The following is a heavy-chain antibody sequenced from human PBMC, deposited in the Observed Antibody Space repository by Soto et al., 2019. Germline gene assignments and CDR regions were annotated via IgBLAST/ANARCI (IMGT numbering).Heavy chain of an antibody. CDR2: ISAYNGNT. Sequence: ASVEVSCEASGYTFTSYGISWVRQAPGEGLEWMGWISAYNGNTNYAQKLQGRVTMTTDTSTSTAYMELRSLRSDDTAVYYCARDPRITIFGVDLDAFDIWGQGTMVTVSS. CDR1: GYTFTSYG. CDR3: ARDPRITIFGVDLDAFDI. J-gene: IGHJ3*02. D-gene: IGHD3-3*01. V-gene: IGHV1-18*04.